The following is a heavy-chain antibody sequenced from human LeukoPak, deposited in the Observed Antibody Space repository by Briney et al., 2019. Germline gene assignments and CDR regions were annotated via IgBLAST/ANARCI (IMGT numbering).Heavy chain of an antibody. V-gene: IGHV3-30*02. D-gene: IGHD2-2*02. CDR1: GFTFSSYW. CDR2: MRYDGSNK. J-gene: IGHJ3*02. CDR3: ATRYCSSTSCYSYGAFDI. Sequence: GGSLRLSCAASGFTFSSYWMSWVRQAPGKGLEWVAFMRYDGSNKYYADSVKGRFTISRDNSKNTLYLQMNSLRAEDTAVYYCATRYCSSTSCYSYGAFDIWGQGTMVTVSS.